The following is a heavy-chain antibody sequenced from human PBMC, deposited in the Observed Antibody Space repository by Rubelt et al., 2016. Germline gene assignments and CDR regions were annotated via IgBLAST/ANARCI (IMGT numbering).Heavy chain of an antibody. Sequence: QVQLVQSGAEVKKPGSSVKVSCKASGGTFSSYAISWVRQAPGQGLEWMGRIIPILGIANYAQKFQGRVTITADESTSTAYMELSSLRSEDTAVYYCAMYCTNGVCSNGQFDPWGQGTLVTVSS. J-gene: IGHJ5*02. D-gene: IGHD2-8*01. CDR1: GGTFSSYA. CDR2: IIPILGIA. V-gene: IGHV1-69*04. CDR3: AMYCTNGVCSNGQFDP.